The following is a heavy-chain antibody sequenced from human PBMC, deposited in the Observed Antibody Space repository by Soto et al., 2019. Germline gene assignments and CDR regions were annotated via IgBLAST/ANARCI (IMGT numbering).Heavy chain of an antibody. CDR1: GFTFSSHG. D-gene: IGHD6-6*01. CDR3: DKDGQYRTDGFDV. CDR2: LSRGGGTT. V-gene: IGHV3-23*01. Sequence: EAQLLESGGDWAQPGGSLRLSCAASGFTFSSHGMSWVRQAPGKGLEWIAGLSRGGGTTYYADSVKGRFTISRDNSKNTLDLIMNRLKVEDTALYYCDKDGQYRTDGFDVWGQGTMVTVSS. J-gene: IGHJ3*01.